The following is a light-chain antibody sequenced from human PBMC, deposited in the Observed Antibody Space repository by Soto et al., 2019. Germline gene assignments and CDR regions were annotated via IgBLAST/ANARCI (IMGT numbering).Light chain of an antibody. Sequence: DIQMTQSPSSLSASVGDRVTITCQASQDISNYLNWYQQKPGKAPKLLIYDASYLETGVPSRFSGSGSGTGFSLTISSLQPEDVATYYCQQYRHQLTFGGGTKVEIK. CDR2: DAS. J-gene: IGKJ4*01. CDR1: QDISNY. V-gene: IGKV1-33*01. CDR3: QQYRHQLT.